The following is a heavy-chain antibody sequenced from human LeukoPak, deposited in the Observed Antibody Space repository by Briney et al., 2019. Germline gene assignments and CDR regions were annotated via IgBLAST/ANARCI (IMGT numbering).Heavy chain of an antibody. V-gene: IGHV1-18*01. Sequence: ASVEVSCKASGYTFTSYGITWVRQAPGQGLEWMGWISTYNDNTNYAQKLQGRVTMTTDTSTSTAYMELRSLRSDDTAVYYCARGTDVAPQAAGFDYWGQGTLVTVSS. J-gene: IGHJ4*02. CDR3: ARGTDVAPQAAGFDY. D-gene: IGHD6-13*01. CDR1: GYTFTSYG. CDR2: ISTYNDNT.